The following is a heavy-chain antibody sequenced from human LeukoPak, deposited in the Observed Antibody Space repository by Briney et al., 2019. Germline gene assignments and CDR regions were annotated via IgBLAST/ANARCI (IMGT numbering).Heavy chain of an antibody. CDR3: ARHSRSGYSDYESAFDI. CDR1: GGSISSSSFY. V-gene: IGHV4-39*01. CDR2: IFYSGST. J-gene: IGHJ3*02. D-gene: IGHD5-12*01. Sequence: PSETLSLTCTVSGGSISSSSFYWDWIRRPPGKGLEWIGTIFYSGSTYYNPSLKSRITISVHTSKNQFSLKLSSVTAADTAVYYCARHSRSGYSDYESAFDIWGQGTMVIVSS.